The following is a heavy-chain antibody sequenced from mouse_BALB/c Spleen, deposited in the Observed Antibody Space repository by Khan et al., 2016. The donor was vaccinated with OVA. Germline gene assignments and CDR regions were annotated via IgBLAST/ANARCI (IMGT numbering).Heavy chain of an antibody. D-gene: IGHD1-3*01. CDR3: AREEVGGYFDY. CDR2: INPSSVYS. Sequence: QVQLQQSGAELARPGASVKMSCKASGNTLTTYTMHWVKQRPGQGLEWIGYINPSSVYSHYNQKFKDKATLTADKSSSTAYMQLSSLTSEDSAVYYCAREEVGGYFDYWGQGTTLTVSS. CDR1: GNTLTTYT. J-gene: IGHJ2*01. V-gene: IGHV1-4*01.